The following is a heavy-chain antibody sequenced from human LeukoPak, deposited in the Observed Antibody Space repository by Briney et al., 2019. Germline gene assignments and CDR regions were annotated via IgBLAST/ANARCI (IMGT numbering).Heavy chain of an antibody. D-gene: IGHD3-10*01. J-gene: IGHJ4*02. Sequence: PGGSLRLSCAASGFTFSSYAMSWVRQAPGKGLEWVANIKQDGSEKYYVDSVKGRFTISRDNAKNSLYLQMNSLRAEDTAVYYCASHAGLWGWFGEWGQGTLVTVSS. CDR1: GFTFSSYA. CDR2: IKQDGSEK. V-gene: IGHV3-7*01. CDR3: ASHAGLWGWFGE.